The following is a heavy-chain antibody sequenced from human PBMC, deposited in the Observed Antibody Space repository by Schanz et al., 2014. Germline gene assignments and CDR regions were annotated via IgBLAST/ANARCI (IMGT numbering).Heavy chain of an antibody. V-gene: IGHV1-46*01. CDR3: ARLSVAGRPHVNYWYFDL. D-gene: IGHD6-19*01. CDR1: GYTFTTYY. Sequence: QVQLLQSGAEVKKPGASIKVSCKASGYTFTTYYMLWVRQAPGQGLEWMGIINPSGGSTRYGQKFQGRITVTTDTSTSTVYLELSSLRSDDTAVYYCARLSVAGRPHVNYWYFDLWGRGTLVTVSS. CDR2: INPSGGST. J-gene: IGHJ2*01.